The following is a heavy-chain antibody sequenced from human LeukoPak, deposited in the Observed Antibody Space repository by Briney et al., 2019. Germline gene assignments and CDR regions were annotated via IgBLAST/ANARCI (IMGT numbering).Heavy chain of an antibody. CDR3: ARGIRDY. V-gene: IGHV4-34*01. CDR2: INHSGST. J-gene: IGHJ4*02. CDR1: GGSFSCYY. Sequence: SETLSLTCAVYGGSFSCYYWSWIRQPPGKGLEWIGEINHSGSTNYNPSLKSRVTISVDTSKNQFSLKLSSVTAADTAVYYCARGIRDYWGQGTLVTVSS.